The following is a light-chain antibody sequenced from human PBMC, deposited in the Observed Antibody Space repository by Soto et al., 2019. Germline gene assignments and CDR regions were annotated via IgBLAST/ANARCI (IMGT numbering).Light chain of an antibody. CDR3: MQGLQTSIT. V-gene: IGKV2-28*01. CDR1: QSLLHSNGYNY. CDR2: LGS. Sequence: IVMTQSPLSLPVTPGEPASISCRSSQSLLHSNGYNYLDWYLQKPGQSPQLLIYLGSNRASGVPDRFSGSGSGTDFTLKISRVEAEDVGVYYCMQGLQTSITFGQGTRLEIK. J-gene: IGKJ5*01.